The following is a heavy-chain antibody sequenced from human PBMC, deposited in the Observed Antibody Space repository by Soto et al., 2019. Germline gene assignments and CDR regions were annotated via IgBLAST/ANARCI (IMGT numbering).Heavy chain of an antibody. CDR3: ARYTYYYDSSGYYYVGHFDY. Sequence: ASVKVSCKASGYTFTGYYMHWVRQAPGQGLEWMGWINPNSGGTNYAQKFQGRVTMTRDTPISTAYMELSRLRSDDTAVYYCARYTYYYDSSGYYYVGHFDYWGQGTLVTVSS. V-gene: IGHV1-2*02. CDR1: GYTFTGYY. J-gene: IGHJ4*02. CDR2: INPNSGGT. D-gene: IGHD3-22*01.